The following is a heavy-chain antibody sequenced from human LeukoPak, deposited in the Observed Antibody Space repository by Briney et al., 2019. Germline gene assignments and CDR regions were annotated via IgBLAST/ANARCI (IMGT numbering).Heavy chain of an antibody. D-gene: IGHD2-2*03. CDR2: ISSSSSTI. CDR3: ARPMDIVVPPGMDV. V-gene: IGHV3-48*01. Sequence: PGGSLRLSCAASGFTFSSYSMNWVRQAPGKGLEWVSYISSSSSTIYHADSVKGRYTISRDNAKNSLYLQMNSLRAEDTAVYYCARPMDIVVPPGMDVWGQGTTVTVSS. CDR1: GFTFSSYS. J-gene: IGHJ6*02.